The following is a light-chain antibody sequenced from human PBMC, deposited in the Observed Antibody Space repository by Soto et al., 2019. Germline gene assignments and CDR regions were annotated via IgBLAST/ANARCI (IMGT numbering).Light chain of an antibody. V-gene: IGLV1-40*01. CDR2: GNS. CDR1: SSNIGAGYD. CDR3: QSYDSSLSVV. Sequence: QSVLTQPPSVSRAPGQRVTISCTGSSSNIGAGYDVHWYQQLPGTAPKLLIYGNSNRPSGVPDRFSGSKSGTSASLAITGLQAKDEADYYCQSYDSSLSVVFGGGTKLTVL. J-gene: IGLJ2*01.